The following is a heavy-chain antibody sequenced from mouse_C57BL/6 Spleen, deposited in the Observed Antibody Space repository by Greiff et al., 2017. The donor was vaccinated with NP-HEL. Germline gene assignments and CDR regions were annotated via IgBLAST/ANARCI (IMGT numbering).Heavy chain of an antibody. CDR3: ARPYYDYDVPFAY. V-gene: IGHV5-17*01. J-gene: IGHJ3*01. CDR2: ISSGSSTI. D-gene: IGHD2-4*01. Sequence: EVKLVESGGGLVKPGGSLKLSCAASGFTFSDYGMHWVRQAPEKGLEWVAYISSGSSTIYSADTVKGRFTISRDNAKNTLFLQMTSLRSEDTAMYYCARPYYDYDVPFAYWGQGTLVTVSA. CDR1: GFTFSDYG.